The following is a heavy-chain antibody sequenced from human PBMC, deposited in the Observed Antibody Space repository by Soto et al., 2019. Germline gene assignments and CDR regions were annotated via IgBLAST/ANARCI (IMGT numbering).Heavy chain of an antibody. CDR1: GYTFTNYH. CDR3: AREVLIDLNYFDY. CDR2: INPSGGTT. Sequence: QVQLVQSGTEVKKPGASVKVPCKASGYTFTNYHIHWVRQAPEDGLEWMGRINPSGGTTIYAQKVHGRVTMTRDTSTSTVYMELSSLRSEDTAVYYCAREVLIDLNYFDYWGQGALVTVSS. V-gene: IGHV1-46*01. J-gene: IGHJ4*02. D-gene: IGHD2-21*01.